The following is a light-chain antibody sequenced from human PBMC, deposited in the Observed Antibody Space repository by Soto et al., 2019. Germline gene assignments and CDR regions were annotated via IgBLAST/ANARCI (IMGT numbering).Light chain of an antibody. CDR2: GNG. CDR1: SSNIGAGYD. J-gene: IGLJ1*01. V-gene: IGLV1-40*01. Sequence: QSFLTQPPSVSGAPGRRVTISCTGSSSNIGAGYDVHWYQQLPGTAPKLLMYGNGNRPSGVPDRFSGSKSGTSASLAITGLQAEDEADYYCQSYDSSLSGSEVFGTGTKVTVL. CDR3: QSYDSSLSGSEV.